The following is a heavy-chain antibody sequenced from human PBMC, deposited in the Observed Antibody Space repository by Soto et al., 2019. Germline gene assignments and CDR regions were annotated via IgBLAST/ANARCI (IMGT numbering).Heavy chain of an antibody. D-gene: IGHD2-2*02. CDR3: ARGGIMWAKYCFTD. J-gene: IGHJ4*02. CDR2: VYYTGTT. Sequence: GPGPGGSSETLSLTCTVSNDSVDNTNYFWSWIRQSPGKGLEWIGYVYYTGTTDYNPSFKSRVSMSIDTSKNQFSLKVNSLTAADTAVYFCARGGIMWAKYCFTDWGQGVPVSGSA. V-gene: IGHV4-61*01. CDR1: NDSVDNTNYF.